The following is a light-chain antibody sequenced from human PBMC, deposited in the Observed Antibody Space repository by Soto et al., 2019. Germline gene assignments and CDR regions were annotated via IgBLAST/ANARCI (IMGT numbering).Light chain of an antibody. Sequence: EIVMTQSPVTLSVSPGERATLSCRASQSVSSNLAWYQQKPGQTPGLLIYGASTRATGIPARFSGSGSGTEFTLTISGLQSEDFAVYYCQHYNNWPPRTFGQGTKVEIK. CDR3: QHYNNWPPRT. V-gene: IGKV3-15*01. J-gene: IGKJ1*01. CDR1: QSVSSN. CDR2: GAS.